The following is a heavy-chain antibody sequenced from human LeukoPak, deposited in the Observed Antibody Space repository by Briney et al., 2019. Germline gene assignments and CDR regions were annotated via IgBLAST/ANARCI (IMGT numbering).Heavy chain of an antibody. J-gene: IGHJ4*02. CDR1: GSPFSDYS. D-gene: IGHD1-1*01. V-gene: IGHV3-48*01. Sequence: PGGSLRLSCTASGSPFSDYSMNWVRQAPGKGLEWISYIGISSGNTKYADSVKGRFTISADKARNSLYLQMNSLRVEDTAVYYCARDHNYAFDNWGQGTLVSVSS. CDR3: ARDHNYAFDN. CDR2: IGISSGNT.